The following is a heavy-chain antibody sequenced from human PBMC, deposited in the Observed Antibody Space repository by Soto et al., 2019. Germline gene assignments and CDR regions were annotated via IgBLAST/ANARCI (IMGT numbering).Heavy chain of an antibody. V-gene: IGHV4-59*08. Sequence: SETLSLTCTVSGGSISSYYWSWIRQPPGKGLEWIGYIYYSGSTNYNPSLKSRVTISVDTSKNQFSLKLSSVTAADTAVYYCARHRYSYGVYYFDYWGQGTLVTVSS. J-gene: IGHJ4*02. CDR2: IYYSGST. CDR3: ARHRYSYGVYYFDY. D-gene: IGHD5-18*01. CDR1: GGSISSYY.